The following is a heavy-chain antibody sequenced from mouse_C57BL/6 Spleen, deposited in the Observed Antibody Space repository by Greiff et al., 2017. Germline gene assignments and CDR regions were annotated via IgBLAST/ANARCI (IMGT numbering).Heavy chain of an antibody. J-gene: IGHJ4*01. CDR1: GYSITSDY. CDR2: ISYSGST. V-gene: IGHV3-8*01. Sequence: DVQLQESGPGLAKPSQPLSLTCSVTGYSITSDYWNWIRKFPGNKLEYMGYISYSGSTYYNPSLKSRISITRDTSKNQYYLQLNSVTTEDTATYYCARSIYDGYYNYAMDYWGQGTSVTVSS. D-gene: IGHD2-3*01. CDR3: ARSIYDGYYNYAMDY.